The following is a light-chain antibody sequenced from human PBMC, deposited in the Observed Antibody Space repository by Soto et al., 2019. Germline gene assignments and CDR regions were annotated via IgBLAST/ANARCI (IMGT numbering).Light chain of an antibody. CDR3: QNYISAPKT. CDR2: DAS. V-gene: IGKV1-27*01. CDR1: RDIGNS. Sequence: DIQMTQSPSSLSASVGDRVTITCRSSRDIGNSLAWYQQKPGSPPKLLIYDASTLQSGVPSRFSGSGSGTDFSLTISSLQPGDFATYYCQNYISAPKTFGPGTKVDIK. J-gene: IGKJ1*01.